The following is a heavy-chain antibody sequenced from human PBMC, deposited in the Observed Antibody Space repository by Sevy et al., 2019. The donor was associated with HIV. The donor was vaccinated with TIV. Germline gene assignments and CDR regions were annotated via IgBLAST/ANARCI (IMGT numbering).Heavy chain of an antibody. J-gene: IGHJ3*02. Sequence: GGSLRLSCAASGLTFSDHYMDWVRQAPGKGLEWVGRTRNKANGYTTEYAASVKERLSISRDDSTNSLYLQINSLQTEDTAVYYCARGGTASSHYFDPFDIRGQGTVVTVSS. CDR3: ARGGTASSHYFDPFDI. D-gene: IGHD3-9*01. V-gene: IGHV3-72*01. CDR2: TRNKANGYTT. CDR1: GLTFSDHY.